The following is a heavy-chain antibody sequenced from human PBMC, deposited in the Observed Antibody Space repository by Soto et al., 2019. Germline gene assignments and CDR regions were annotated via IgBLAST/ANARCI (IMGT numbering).Heavy chain of an antibody. J-gene: IGHJ6*02. Sequence: EVQLLESGGGLVQPGGSLRLSCEASGFTFSSYAMSWVRQAPGKGLEWVSAISGSGGSTYYADSVKGRFTISRDNSKNTLYLQMNSLRAEDTAVYYCAKEPQGVGATTYSYSYGMDVWGQGSTVTVSS. CDR3: AKEPQGVGATTYSYSYGMDV. V-gene: IGHV3-23*01. CDR2: ISGSGGST. CDR1: GFTFSSYA. D-gene: IGHD1-26*01.